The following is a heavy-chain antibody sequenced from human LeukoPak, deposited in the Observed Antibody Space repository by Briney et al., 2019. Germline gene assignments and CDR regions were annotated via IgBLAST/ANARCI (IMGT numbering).Heavy chain of an antibody. CDR3: ATSSSRYYYYYMDV. V-gene: IGHV3-74*01. CDR1: GFTFSSYW. D-gene: IGHD6-6*01. Sequence: GGSLRLSCAASGFTFSSYWMHWVRQAPGKGLVWVSRINSDGSSTNYADSVKGRFTISRDNSKNTLYLQMNSLRAEDTAVYYCATSSSRYYYYYMDVWGKGTTVTVSS. CDR2: INSDGSST. J-gene: IGHJ6*03.